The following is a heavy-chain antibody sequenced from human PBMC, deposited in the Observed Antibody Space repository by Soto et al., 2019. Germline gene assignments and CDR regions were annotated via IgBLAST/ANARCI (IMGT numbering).Heavy chain of an antibody. CDR3: ASTLRYFDWSPQTYYYGMDV. J-gene: IGHJ6*02. V-gene: IGHV1-18*04. CDR2: ISAYNGNT. CDR1: GYTFTSYG. D-gene: IGHD3-9*01. Sequence: ASVKVSCKASGYTFTSYGISWVRQAPGQGLEWMGWISAYNGNTNYAQKLQGRVTMTTDTSTSTAYMELRSLRSDDTAVYYCASTLRYFDWSPQTYYYGMDVWGQATTVTAP.